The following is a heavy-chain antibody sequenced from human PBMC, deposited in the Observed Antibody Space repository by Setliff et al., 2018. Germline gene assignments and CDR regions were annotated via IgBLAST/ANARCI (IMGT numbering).Heavy chain of an antibody. J-gene: IGHJ5*02. CDR3: ARDVWGAGTGWFDP. Sequence: SETLSLTCSVSGGSISVSGGTYYWSWIRQPAGKGLEWIGHIYTRGSTNYNPSLRTRVSISVDTSKNHFSLNLTSVTAADTAVYYCARDVWGAGTGWFDPWGLGILVTVSS. V-gene: IGHV4-61*09. CDR2: IYTRGST. CDR1: GGSISVSGGTYY. D-gene: IGHD1-1*01.